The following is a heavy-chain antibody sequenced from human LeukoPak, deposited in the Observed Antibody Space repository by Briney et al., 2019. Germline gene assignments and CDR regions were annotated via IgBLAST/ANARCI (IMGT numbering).Heavy chain of an antibody. J-gene: IGHJ5*02. CDR2: INHSGST. Sequence: PSEILSLTCAVYGGSFSGYYWSWLRQPPGKGLEWIGEINHSGSTNYNPSLKSRVTISVDTSKNQFSLKLSSVTAADTAVYYCARGRRNVLRFLGASLNWFDPWGQGTLVTVSS. D-gene: IGHD3-3*01. CDR3: ARGRRNVLRFLGASLNWFDP. CDR1: GGSFSGYY. V-gene: IGHV4-34*01.